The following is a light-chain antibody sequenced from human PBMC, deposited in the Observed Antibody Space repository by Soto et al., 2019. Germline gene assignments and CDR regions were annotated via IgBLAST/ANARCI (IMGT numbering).Light chain of an antibody. CDR2: EVN. V-gene: IGLV2-23*02. Sequence: QSALTQPASVSGSPGQSITISCTGTSNDVGGYNLVSWFQQHPGKAPKLLISEVNKRPSGVSDRFSGSKSANTASLTISGLQAEDEADYYCCSHVGGSSPQWVFGVGTKLTVL. J-gene: IGLJ3*02. CDR3: CSHVGGSSPQWV. CDR1: SNDVGGYNL.